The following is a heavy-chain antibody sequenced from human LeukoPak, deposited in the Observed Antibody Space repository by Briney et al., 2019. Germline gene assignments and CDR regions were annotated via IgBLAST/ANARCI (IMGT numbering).Heavy chain of an antibody. Sequence: ASVKVSCKASGYTFTSYGISWVRQAPGQGLEWMGWISAYNGNTNYAQKLQGRVTITTDTSTSTAYMELRSLRSDDTAVYYCARTGTYYYDSSGQPFDYWGQGTLVTVSS. D-gene: IGHD3-22*01. CDR2: ISAYNGNT. V-gene: IGHV1-18*01. CDR3: ARTGTYYYDSSGQPFDY. J-gene: IGHJ4*02. CDR1: GYTFTSYG.